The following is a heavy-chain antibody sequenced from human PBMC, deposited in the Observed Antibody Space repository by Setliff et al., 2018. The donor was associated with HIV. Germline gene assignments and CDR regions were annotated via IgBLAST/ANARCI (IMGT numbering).Heavy chain of an antibody. V-gene: IGHV4-34*01. Sequence: SETLSLTCAVYGGSFSGYYWGWIRQPPGKGLEWIGEINHSGSTNYNPSLKSRVTISVDTSKNHFSLKLSSVTAADTAVYYCARGPLDYYDSSGYLDAFDIWGQGTMVTVSS. J-gene: IGHJ3*02. CDR3: ARGPLDYYDSSGYLDAFDI. CDR1: GGSFSGYY. CDR2: INHSGST. D-gene: IGHD3-22*01.